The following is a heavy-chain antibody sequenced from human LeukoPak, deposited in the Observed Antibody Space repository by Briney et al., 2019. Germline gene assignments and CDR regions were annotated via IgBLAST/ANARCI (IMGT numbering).Heavy chain of an antibody. Sequence: PGESLRLSCAASGFTFNSYAMTWVRQAPGKGLEWVSGFSGSGGNTSYADSVKGRFTISRDSSKNTLYLQMDSLRADDTAVYYCAKDRCSRTNCYLFDFWGQGTLVTVSS. D-gene: IGHD2-2*01. CDR3: AKDRCSRTNCYLFDF. CDR2: FSGSGGNT. CDR1: GFTFNSYA. V-gene: IGHV3-23*01. J-gene: IGHJ4*02.